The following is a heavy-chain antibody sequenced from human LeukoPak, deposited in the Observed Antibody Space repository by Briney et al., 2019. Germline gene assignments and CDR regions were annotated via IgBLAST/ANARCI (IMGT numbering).Heavy chain of an antibody. J-gene: IGHJ5*02. D-gene: IGHD4-17*01. V-gene: IGHV1-8*02. Sequence: GASVKVSCKTSGYTFTNYDINWVRQATGQGLEWMGWMNPNSGNTGYAQKFQGRVTMTRNTSISTAYMELSSLRSEDTAVYYCARGQNGDYSGWFDPWGQGTLVTVSS. CDR2: MNPNSGNT. CDR3: ARGQNGDYSGWFDP. CDR1: GYTFTNYD.